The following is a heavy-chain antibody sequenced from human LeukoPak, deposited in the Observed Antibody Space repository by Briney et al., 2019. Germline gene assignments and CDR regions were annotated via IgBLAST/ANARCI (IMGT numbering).Heavy chain of an antibody. CDR2: IIPILCIA. V-gene: IGHV1-69*04. J-gene: IGHJ4*02. D-gene: IGHD3-22*01. CDR3: ARVTYYYDSSGQLDY. Sequence: SVKVSCQASGGTFSSYAISWVRQAPGQGLEWMGRIIPILCIANYAQKFQGRVTITADKSTSTAYMELSSLRSEDTAVYYCARVTYYYDSSGQLDYWGQGTLVTVSS. CDR1: GGTFSSYA.